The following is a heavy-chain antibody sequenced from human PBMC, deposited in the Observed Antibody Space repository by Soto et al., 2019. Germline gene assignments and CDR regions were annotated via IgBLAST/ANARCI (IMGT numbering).Heavy chain of an antibody. D-gene: IGHD2-2*01. CDR2: IVVGSGNI. CDR1: GFTFASSA. J-gene: IGHJ4*02. V-gene: IGHV1-58*01. Sequence: VASVKVSCKASGFTFASSAVQWVRQARGQHLEWLGWIVVGSGNINYAQKFQERVTITRDMSTSTAYMEFRSLRSEDTAIYYCAAGYCSSSSCYSPEYRPLDYWGQGTLVTVSS. CDR3: AAGYCSSSSCYSPEYRPLDY.